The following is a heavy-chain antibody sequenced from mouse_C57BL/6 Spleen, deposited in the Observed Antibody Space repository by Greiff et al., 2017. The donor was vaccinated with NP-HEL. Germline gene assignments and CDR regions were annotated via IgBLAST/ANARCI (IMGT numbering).Heavy chain of an antibody. J-gene: IGHJ3*01. CDR3: AKLYGNYGWFAY. V-gene: IGHV1-82*01. CDR2: IYPGDGDT. CDR1: GYAFSSSW. D-gene: IGHD2-1*01. Sequence: VQLQQSGPELVKPGASVKISCKASGYAFSSSWMNWVKQRPGKGLEWIGRIYPGDGDTNYNGKFKGKATLTADKSSSTAYMQLSSLTSEDSAVYFCAKLYGNYGWFAYWGQVTLVTVSA.